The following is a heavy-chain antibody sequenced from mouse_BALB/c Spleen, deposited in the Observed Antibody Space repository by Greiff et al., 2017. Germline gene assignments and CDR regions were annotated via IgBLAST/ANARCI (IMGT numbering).Heavy chain of an antibody. J-gene: IGHJ3*01. V-gene: IGHV1-14*01. D-gene: IGHD1-1*01. CDR2: INPYNDGT. Sequence: EVHLVESGPELVKPGASVKMSCKASGYTFTSYVMHWVKQKPGQGLEWIGYINPYNDGTKYNEKFKGKATLTSDKSSSTAYMELSSLTSEDSAVYYCARKDYGSSQAWFAYWGQGTLVTVSA. CDR1: GYTFTSYV. CDR3: ARKDYGSSQAWFAY.